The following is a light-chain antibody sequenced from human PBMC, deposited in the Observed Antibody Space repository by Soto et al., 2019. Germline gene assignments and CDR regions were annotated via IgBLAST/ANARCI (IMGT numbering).Light chain of an antibody. CDR1: QSVSSY. CDR3: QQYNNWPRT. J-gene: IGKJ1*01. Sequence: EIVLTQSPATVSLSQGERATLSCRASQSVSSYLAWYQQKPGQAPRLLIYDASNRATGIPARFSGSGSGTEFNLTIISLQSEDFAVVYCQQYNNWPRTFGQGTKVDIK. CDR2: DAS. V-gene: IGKV3-11*01.